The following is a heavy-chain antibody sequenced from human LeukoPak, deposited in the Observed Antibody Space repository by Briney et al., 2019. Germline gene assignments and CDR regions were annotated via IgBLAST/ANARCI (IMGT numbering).Heavy chain of an antibody. D-gene: IGHD1-26*01. V-gene: IGHV1-2*02. J-gene: IGHJ4*02. Sequence: GASVKVSCKASGYSFTAYYIYWIRQAPGQGLEWMGWINPNSGGTNYAQKFQSRVTMTRDTSIGTGYMELRRLRSDDTAVYYCARDSSIVGAQDYWGQGTLVTVSS. CDR2: INPNSGGT. CDR3: ARDSSIVGAQDY. CDR1: GYSFTAYY.